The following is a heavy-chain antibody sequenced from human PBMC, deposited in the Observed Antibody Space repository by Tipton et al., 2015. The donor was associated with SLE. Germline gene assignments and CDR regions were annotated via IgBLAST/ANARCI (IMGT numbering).Heavy chain of an antibody. CDR2: IYTSGST. J-gene: IGHJ4*02. CDR3: ARLGGYSTYFDY. D-gene: IGHD4-11*01. CDR1: GGSISSYY. Sequence: TLSLTCTVSGGSISSYYWSWIRQPPGKGLEWIGYIYTSGSTNYNPSLKSRATMSVDTSKNQFSLKLSSVTAADTAVYYCARLGGYSTYFDYWGQGTLVTVSS. V-gene: IGHV4-4*08.